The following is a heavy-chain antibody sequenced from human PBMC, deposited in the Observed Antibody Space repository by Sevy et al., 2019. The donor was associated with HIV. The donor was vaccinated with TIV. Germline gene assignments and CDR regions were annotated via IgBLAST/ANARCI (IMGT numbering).Heavy chain of an antibody. Sequence: SETLSLTCTVSGGSISSFYWSWIRQPPGKGLEWIGHIYYSGSTNYNPSLKSRVTISVDTSKNQYFLTLSSLTAADTAVYYCARVFSGSYSHFDYWGQGTLVTVSS. CDR1: GGSISSFY. V-gene: IGHV4-59*01. D-gene: IGHD1-26*01. J-gene: IGHJ4*02. CDR2: IYYSGST. CDR3: ARVFSGSYSHFDY.